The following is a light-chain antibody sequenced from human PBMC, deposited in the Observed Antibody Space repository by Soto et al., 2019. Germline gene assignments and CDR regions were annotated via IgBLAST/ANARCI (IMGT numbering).Light chain of an antibody. Sequence: EIVLTQSPGTMSLSPGERAALSCRASQSVSGSYLAWYQQKPGLAPRLLIYGASNRATGIPDRFSGSGSETDFTLTISRLEPEDFAMYYCQQYGASPTFGQGTKVEIK. CDR3: QQYGASPT. V-gene: IGKV3-20*01. J-gene: IGKJ1*01. CDR1: QSVSGSY. CDR2: GAS.